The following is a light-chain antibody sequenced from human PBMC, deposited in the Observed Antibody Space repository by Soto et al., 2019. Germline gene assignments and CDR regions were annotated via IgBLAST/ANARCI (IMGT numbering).Light chain of an antibody. V-gene: IGLV1-47*01. CDR2: RNN. Sequence: QSLLTQPPSASGTPGQRVTISCSGSSSNIGSNYVYWYQQLPGTAPKLLIYRNNQRPSGVPDRFSGSKSGTSASLAISGLRSEDEADYYCAAWDDSLSALLFGGGTKLTVL. CDR3: AAWDDSLSALL. J-gene: IGLJ2*01. CDR1: SSNIGSNY.